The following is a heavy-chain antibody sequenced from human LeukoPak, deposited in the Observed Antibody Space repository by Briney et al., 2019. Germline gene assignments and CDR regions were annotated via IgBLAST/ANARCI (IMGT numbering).Heavy chain of an antibody. D-gene: IGHD6-19*01. CDR2: IYHSGST. J-gene: IGHJ5*02. CDR3: ASTGYSSGWYWFDP. CDR1: GYSISSGYY. V-gene: IGHV4-38-2*02. Sequence: SETLSLTCTVSGYSISSGYYWGWIRQPPGKGLEWIGSIYHSGSTYYNPSLKSRVTISVDTSKNQFSLKLSSVTAADTAVYYCASTGYSSGWYWFDPWGQGTLVTVSS.